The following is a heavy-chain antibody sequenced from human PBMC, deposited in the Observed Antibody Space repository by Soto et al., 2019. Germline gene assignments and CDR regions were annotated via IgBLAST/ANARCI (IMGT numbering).Heavy chain of an antibody. CDR1: GFIFSDYA. J-gene: IGHJ4*02. D-gene: IGHD6-25*01. CDR3: AKGVDGYWASSFDS. V-gene: IGHV3-23*01. CDR2: ITSSGSST. Sequence: EVQLLESGGGGVQPGGSLRLSCAASGFIFSDYAMTWVRQTPGKGLEWVSAITSSGSSTYFADSLKGRITISRDNSKNTQSLQMDSLRVEVTAIDYWAKGVDGYWASSFDSWGQGALVTVSS.